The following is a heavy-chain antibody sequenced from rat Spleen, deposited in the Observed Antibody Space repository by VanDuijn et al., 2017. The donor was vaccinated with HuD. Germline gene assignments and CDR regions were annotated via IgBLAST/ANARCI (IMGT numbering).Heavy chain of an antibody. V-gene: IGHV5-22*01. J-gene: IGHJ2*01. D-gene: IGHD4-3*01. CDR1: GFTFSNYD. CDR3: ARWDSGYDY. Sequence: EVQLVESGGGLVQPGRSMKLSCAASGFTFSNYDMAWVRQAPKKGLEWVASISYEGSSTYYGDSVKGRFTISRDNAKSTLYLQMNSLPSEDTATYYCARWDSGYDYWGQGVMVTVSS. CDR2: ISYEGSST.